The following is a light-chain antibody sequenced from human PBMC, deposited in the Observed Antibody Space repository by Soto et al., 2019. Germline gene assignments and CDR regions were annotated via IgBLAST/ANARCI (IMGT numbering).Light chain of an antibody. Sequence: ESVLTQSPGTLSLSPGERVALSCRASQSVRNSYLAWYQQKPGQPPRLLVYGASSRATGIPDRFSGSGSATEFKLTIRRLEPVDFVVYYCQRYGSTLTFAGGTKVEMK. J-gene: IGKJ4*01. CDR2: GAS. CDR1: QSVRNSY. V-gene: IGKV3-20*01. CDR3: QRYGSTLT.